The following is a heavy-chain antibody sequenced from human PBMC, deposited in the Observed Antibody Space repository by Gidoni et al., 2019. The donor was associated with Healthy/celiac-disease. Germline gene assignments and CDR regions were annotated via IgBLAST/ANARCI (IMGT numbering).Heavy chain of an antibody. CDR3: ARRIGRHLLGATGYDY. Sequence: QVQLQQWGAGLLTPSETLSLTCAVYGGSFSGYYWSWIRQPPGKGLEWIGEINHSGSTNYNPSLKSRVTISVDTSKNQFSLKLSSVTAADTAVYYCARRIGRHLLGATGYDYWGQGTLVTVSS. J-gene: IGHJ4*02. CDR2: INHSGST. CDR1: GGSFSGYY. D-gene: IGHD1-26*01. V-gene: IGHV4-34*01.